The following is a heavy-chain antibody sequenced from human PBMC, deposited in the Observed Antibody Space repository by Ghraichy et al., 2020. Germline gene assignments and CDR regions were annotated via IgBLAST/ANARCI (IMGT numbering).Heavy chain of an antibody. V-gene: IGHV4-59*01. J-gene: IGHJ4*02. CDR1: GGSISSYY. CDR2: IYYSGST. Sequence: SETLSLTCTVSGGSISSYYWSWIRQPPGKGLEWIGYIYYSGSTNYNPSLKSRVTISVDTSKNQFSLKLSSVTAADTAVYYCASSPNNYDFWSGYYKPEYYFDYWGQGTLVTVSS. CDR3: ASSPNNYDFWSGYYKPEYYFDY. D-gene: IGHD3-3*01.